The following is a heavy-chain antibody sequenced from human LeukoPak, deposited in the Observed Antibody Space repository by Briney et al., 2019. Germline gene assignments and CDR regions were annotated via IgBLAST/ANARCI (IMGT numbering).Heavy chain of an antibody. Sequence: EASLRLSCTASGFTFTTYYMPWVRQAPGKGLEWVANIKQDGSEAYYAESVRGRFTISRDNAKNSLYLQMNSLRAEDTSVYYCSNGIYDKSYWGQGTLVTVSS. D-gene: IGHD2/OR15-2a*01. J-gene: IGHJ4*02. CDR2: IKQDGSEA. CDR1: GFTFTTYY. CDR3: SNGIYDKSY. V-gene: IGHV3-7*01.